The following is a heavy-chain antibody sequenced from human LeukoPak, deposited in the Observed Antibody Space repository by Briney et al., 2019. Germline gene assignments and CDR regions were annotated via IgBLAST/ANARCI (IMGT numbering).Heavy chain of an antibody. CDR1: GFTFSRHS. D-gene: IGHD3-9*01. J-gene: IGHJ3*02. V-gene: IGHV3-74*01. Sequence: GGSLRLSCAASGFTFSRHSINWVRQAPGKGLVWVSRINSDGSSTSYADSVKGRFTISRDNSKNTLYLQMNSLRAEDTAVYYCAKVGAHYDILTGYYNHDAFDIWGQGTMVTVSS. CDR2: INSDGSST. CDR3: AKVGAHYDILTGYYNHDAFDI.